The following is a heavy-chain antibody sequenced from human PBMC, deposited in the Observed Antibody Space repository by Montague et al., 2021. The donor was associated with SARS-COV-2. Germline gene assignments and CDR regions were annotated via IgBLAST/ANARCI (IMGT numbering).Heavy chain of an antibody. V-gene: IGHV4-61*02. CDR1: GDSITSDVSY. Sequence: TLSLTCTVSGDSITSDVSYRSWIRQPAGKGLEWIGRIHTTGSTNYNPSLKSRLTISLDTSKNQFSLKLSSVTAADTAVYYCARDDFRWDFDCWGQGTLVTVSS. CDR3: ARDDFRWDFDC. D-gene: IGHD2/OR15-2a*01. J-gene: IGHJ4*02. CDR2: IHTTGST.